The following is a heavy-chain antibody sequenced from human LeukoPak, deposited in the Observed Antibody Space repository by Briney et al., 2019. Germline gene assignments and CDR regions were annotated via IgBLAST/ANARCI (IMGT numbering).Heavy chain of an antibody. Sequence: ASVKVSCKASGYTFTGYYMHWVRQAPGQGLEWMGWINPNSGGTNYAQKFQGRVTMTRDTSISTAYMELSRLRSDDTAVYYCARETYYYDSSGYSNFDYWGQGTLVTVSS. J-gene: IGHJ4*02. CDR1: GYTFTGYY. CDR3: ARETYYYDSSGYSNFDY. V-gene: IGHV1-2*02. D-gene: IGHD3-22*01. CDR2: INPNSGGT.